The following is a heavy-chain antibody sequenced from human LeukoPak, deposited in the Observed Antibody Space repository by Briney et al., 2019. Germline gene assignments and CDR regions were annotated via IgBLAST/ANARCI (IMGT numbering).Heavy chain of an antibody. Sequence: GALRLSCAASGFTLSSYWMSWVRQAPGKGLEWVANIKQDGSEKYYVDSVKGRFTISRDNAKNSLYLQMNSLRAEDTAVYYCARDYGGNSGNCFDYWGQGTLVTVSS. CDR2: IKQDGSEK. J-gene: IGHJ4*02. CDR3: ARDYGGNSGNCFDY. CDR1: GFTLSSYW. D-gene: IGHD4-23*01. V-gene: IGHV3-7*01.